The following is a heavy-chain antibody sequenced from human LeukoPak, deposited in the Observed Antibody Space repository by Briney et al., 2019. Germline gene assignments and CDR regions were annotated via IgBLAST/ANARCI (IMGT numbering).Heavy chain of an antibody. CDR3: ARGYGAGNYRRPFYGMDV. V-gene: IGHV3-20*04. CDR1: VFTFNDYG. D-gene: IGHD3-10*01. CDR2: LNWNGDIT. Sequence: GGSLRLSCAASVFTFNDYGMTLVRQAPGKGLEWVSGLNWNGDITRYADSVKGRFTISRDNAKNSVYLQMDSLSAEDTAFYYCARGYGAGNYRRPFYGMDVWGQGTTVTVSS. J-gene: IGHJ6*02.